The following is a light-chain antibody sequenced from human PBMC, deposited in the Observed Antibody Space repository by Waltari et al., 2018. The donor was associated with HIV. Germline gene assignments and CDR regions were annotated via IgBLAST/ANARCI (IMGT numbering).Light chain of an antibody. CDR2: EAS. V-gene: IGKV4-1*01. CDR1: ESVLSPSNNVNY. Sequence: DIVLTQSPETLSVSLGEMAAIPCKSEESVLSPSNNVNYFAWYQQRPGQPPTLLFSEASSRSSGVPARFTASGSRTDFTLTIDDLQADDVAVYFCQQYYSTPTFGRGTQLV. CDR3: QQYYSTPT. J-gene: IGKJ5*01.